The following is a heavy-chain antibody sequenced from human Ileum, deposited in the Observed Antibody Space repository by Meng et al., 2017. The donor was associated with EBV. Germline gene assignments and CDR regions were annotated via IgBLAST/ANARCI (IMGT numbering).Heavy chain of an antibody. CDR1: GRTFSVDG. Sequence: QVELVQSGPEVKKPGSSGMVSCKSSGRTFSVDGITWGRQAPGQGLEWMGGIIPALGTPKYARKFQDRLTITADKSTSTGYMELHSLTSNDTAVYFCARGTGADYWGQGTLVTVSS. V-gene: IGHV1-69*06. D-gene: IGHD3-10*01. J-gene: IGHJ4*02. CDR3: ARGTGADY. CDR2: IIPALGTP.